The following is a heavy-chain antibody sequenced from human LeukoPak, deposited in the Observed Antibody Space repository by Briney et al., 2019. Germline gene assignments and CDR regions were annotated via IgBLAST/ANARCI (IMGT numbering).Heavy chain of an antibody. CDR2: INHSGST. D-gene: IGHD6-19*01. CDR1: GGSFSGYY. V-gene: IGHV4-34*01. J-gene: IGHJ4*02. Sequence: SETLSLTCAVYGGSFSGYYWSWIRQPPGKGLEWIGEINHSGSTNYNPSLKSRVTISVDTSKNQFSLKLSSVTAADTAVYYCARGNSKVGWYRKAYYFDYWGQGTLVTVSS. CDR3: ARGNSKVGWYRKAYYFDY.